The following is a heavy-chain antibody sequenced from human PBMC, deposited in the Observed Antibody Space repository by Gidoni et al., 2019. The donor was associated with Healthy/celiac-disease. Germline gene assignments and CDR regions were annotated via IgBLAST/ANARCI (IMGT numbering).Heavy chain of an antibody. J-gene: IGHJ6*02. CDR1: GFTVSSNY. V-gene: IGHV3-53*02. D-gene: IGHD3-22*01. Sequence: EVQLVETGGGLIQPGGSLRLSCAASGFTVSSNYMSWVRQAPGKGLEWVSVIYSGGSTYYADSVKGRFTISRDNSKNTLYLQMNSLRAEDTAVYYCARVNGLYYYDSSGYQYYYYYGMDVWGQGTTVTVSS. CDR3: ARVNGLYYYDSSGYQYYYYYGMDV. CDR2: IYSGGST.